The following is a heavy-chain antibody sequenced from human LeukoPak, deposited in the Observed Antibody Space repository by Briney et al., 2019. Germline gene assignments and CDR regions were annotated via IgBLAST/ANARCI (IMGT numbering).Heavy chain of an antibody. J-gene: IGHJ4*02. CDR3: ASRSGSSSWYY. Sequence: KPSETLSLTCAVYGGSFSGYYWSWIRQPPGKGLEWIGEINHSGSTNYNPSLKSRVTISVDTSKNQFSLKLSSVTAADTAVYYCASRSGSSSWYYWGQGTLVTVSS. D-gene: IGHD6-13*01. CDR1: GGSFSGYY. V-gene: IGHV4-34*01. CDR2: INHSGST.